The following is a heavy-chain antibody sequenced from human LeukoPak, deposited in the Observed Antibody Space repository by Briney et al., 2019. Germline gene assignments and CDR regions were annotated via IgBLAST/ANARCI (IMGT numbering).Heavy chain of an antibody. V-gene: IGHV3-23*01. D-gene: IGHD3-9*01. CDR3: AKGTTYYDILTGYGYPYYFDY. J-gene: IGHJ4*02. CDR1: GFAFSKYA. Sequence: PGGSPRLSCAASGFAFSKYAMSWVRQAPGKGLEWVSAISGSGGSKYYADSVKGRFTISRDNSKNTLYVQMNSLRAEDTATYYCAKGTTYYDILTGYGYPYYFDYWGQGTLVTVSS. CDR2: ISGSGGSK.